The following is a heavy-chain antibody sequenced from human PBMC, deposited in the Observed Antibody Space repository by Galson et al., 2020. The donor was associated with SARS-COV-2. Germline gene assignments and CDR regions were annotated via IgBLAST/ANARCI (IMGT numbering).Heavy chain of an antibody. J-gene: IGHJ6*03. D-gene: IGHD1-7*01. Sequence: GESLKISCKASGYTFTSYAMNWVRQAPGQGLEWMGWINTNTGNPTYAQGFTGRFVFSLDTSVSTAYLQISSLKAEDTAVYYCARLYNWNYLLNYYYYYMDVWGKGTTVTVSS. CDR2: INTNTGNP. CDR1: GYTFTSYA. V-gene: IGHV7-4-1*02. CDR3: ARLYNWNYLLNYYYYYMDV.